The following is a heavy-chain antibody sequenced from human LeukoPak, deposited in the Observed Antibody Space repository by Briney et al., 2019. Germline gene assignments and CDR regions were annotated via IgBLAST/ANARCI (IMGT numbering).Heavy chain of an antibody. D-gene: IGHD3-9*01. Sequence: SETLSLTCAVYGGSFSGYYWSWIRQPPGKGLEWIGEINHSGSTNYNPSLKSRVTMSIDTSKSQFSLKLSSVTAADTAVYYCARGRLNYDILTGYHDYWGQGTLVTVSS. V-gene: IGHV4-34*01. CDR1: GGSFSGYY. CDR2: INHSGST. CDR3: ARGRLNYDILTGYHDY. J-gene: IGHJ4*02.